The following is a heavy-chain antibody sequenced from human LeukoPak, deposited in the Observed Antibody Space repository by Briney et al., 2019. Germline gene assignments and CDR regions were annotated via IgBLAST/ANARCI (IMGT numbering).Heavy chain of an antibody. CDR1: GGSISSGSYY. CDR2: IYTSGST. V-gene: IGHV4-61*02. CDR3: ARWGEVYWYFDL. Sequence: SETLSLTCIVSGGSISSGSYYWSWIRQPAGKGLEWIGRIYTSGSTNYNPSLKSRVTISVDTSKNQFSLKLSSVTAADTAVYYCARWGEVYWYFDLWGRGTLVTVSS. J-gene: IGHJ2*01. D-gene: IGHD3-16*01.